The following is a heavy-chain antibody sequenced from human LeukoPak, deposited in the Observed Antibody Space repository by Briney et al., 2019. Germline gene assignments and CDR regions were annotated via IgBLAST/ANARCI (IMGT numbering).Heavy chain of an antibody. CDR2: INCNGVST. D-gene: IGHD4-11*01. Sequence: GGSLRLSCAASGFTFDDYGMSWVRQAPGKGLEWVSGINCNGVSTGYVDSVKGRFTISRDNAKNSLYLQMNSLRAEDTAVYYCARDFYSNRATDFDYWGQGTLVTVSS. J-gene: IGHJ4*02. CDR3: ARDFYSNRATDFDY. CDR1: GFTFDDYG. V-gene: IGHV3-20*04.